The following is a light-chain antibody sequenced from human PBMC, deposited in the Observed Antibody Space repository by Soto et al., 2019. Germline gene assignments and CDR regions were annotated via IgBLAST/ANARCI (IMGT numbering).Light chain of an antibody. CDR3: KKYNNWPST. J-gene: IGKJ5*01. CDR2: GAS. V-gene: IGKV3-15*01. Sequence: EIVMTQSPATLSVSPGERATLSCRASQSVSSNLAWYQQKPGQAPRLLIYGASTRATGIPARFIGSGSGTGSTVNNSRLQCQRFAIYDCKKYNNWPSTFGKGTQLEIK. CDR1: QSVSSN.